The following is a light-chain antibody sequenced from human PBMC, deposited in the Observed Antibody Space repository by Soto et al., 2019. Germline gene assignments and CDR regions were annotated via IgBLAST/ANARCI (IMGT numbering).Light chain of an antibody. CDR3: QQYAYSPLN. J-gene: IGKJ4*01. CDR1: RSVGNNY. CDR2: DAS. Sequence: EIVLTQSPGTLSLSPGERATLSCRAIRSVGNNYLAWYQQRPGQAPNLLIYDASSRATGIPDRISGSGSGTDFTLTITRLEPEDSAMYYCQQYAYSPLNFGGGTKVEIK. V-gene: IGKV3-20*01.